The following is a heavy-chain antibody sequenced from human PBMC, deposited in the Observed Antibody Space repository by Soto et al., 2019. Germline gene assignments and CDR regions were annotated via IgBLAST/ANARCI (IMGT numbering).Heavy chain of an antibody. V-gene: IGHV4-4*02. Sequence: SETLSLTCAVSGGSISTTNWWSWVRQPPGKGLEWIGEIYHSGSTNYNPSLKSRVAISVDKSNNQFSLRLSSVTAADTAIYYCAREGRLAAGGTLDPWGRGKLVTVSS. D-gene: IGHD6-13*01. CDR2: IYHSGST. CDR3: AREGRLAAGGTLDP. J-gene: IGHJ5*02. CDR1: GGSISTTNW.